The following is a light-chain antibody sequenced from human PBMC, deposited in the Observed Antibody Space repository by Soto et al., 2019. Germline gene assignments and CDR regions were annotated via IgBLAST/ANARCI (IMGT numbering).Light chain of an antibody. J-gene: IGKJ4*01. CDR2: EAS. V-gene: IGKV3-20*01. CDR1: QSVSSSY. CDR3: QQYGSSPLT. Sequence: EIVLTQSPGTLSLSPGERATLSCRASQSVSSSYLAWYQQKPGQAPRLLIYEASSRATGTPDRFSGSGSVTDFTLTISRLEPEDFAVYYCQQYGSSPLTFGGGTKVEIK.